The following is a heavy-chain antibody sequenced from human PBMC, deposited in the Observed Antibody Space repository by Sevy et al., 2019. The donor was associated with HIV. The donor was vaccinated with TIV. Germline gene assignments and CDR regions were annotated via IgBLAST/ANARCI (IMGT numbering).Heavy chain of an antibody. J-gene: IGHJ3*02. CDR3: AREIKPSGSSGKDPFDI. Sequence: GGSLRLSCAASGFTFSSYWMHWVRQAPGKGLVWVSRINSDGSSTSYADSVKGRFTISRDNAKNTVYLQMNSLRDEDTAFYYCAREIKPSGSSGKDPFDIWGQGTMVTVSS. D-gene: IGHD1-26*01. CDR2: INSDGSST. CDR1: GFTFSSYW. V-gene: IGHV3-74*01.